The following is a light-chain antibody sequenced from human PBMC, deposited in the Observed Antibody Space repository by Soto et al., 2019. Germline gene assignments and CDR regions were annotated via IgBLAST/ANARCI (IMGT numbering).Light chain of an antibody. CDR3: QQADSFPFT. J-gene: IGKJ3*01. CDR1: QDIGTW. CDR2: VAS. V-gene: IGKV1-12*01. Sequence: DIPLTQSPSSVSASVGDRVTITCRASQDIGTWLAWYQQKPGKDPKRLIYVASNLQSGVPSRFSGAGPGTDFKLTITSLPPEDFATYHCQQADSFPFTFVPGTKL.